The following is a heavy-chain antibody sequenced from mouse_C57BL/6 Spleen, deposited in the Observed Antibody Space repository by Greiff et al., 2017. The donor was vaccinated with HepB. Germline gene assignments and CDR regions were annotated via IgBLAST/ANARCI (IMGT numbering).Heavy chain of an antibody. CDR3: ARHDYDRDYYAMDY. CDR2: ISSGGSYT. Sequence: EVKLMESGGDLVKPGGSLKLSCAASGFTFSSYGMSWVRQTPDKRLEWVATISSGGSYTYYPDSVKGRFTISRDNAKNTLYLQMSSLKSEDTAMYYCARHDYDRDYYAMDYWGQGTSVTVSS. D-gene: IGHD2-4*01. V-gene: IGHV5-6*01. CDR1: GFTFSSYG. J-gene: IGHJ4*01.